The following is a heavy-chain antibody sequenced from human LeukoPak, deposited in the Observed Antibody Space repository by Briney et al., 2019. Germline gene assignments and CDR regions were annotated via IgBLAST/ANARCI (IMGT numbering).Heavy chain of an antibody. CDR2: I. Sequence: PGGSLRLSCAASGFRFSDYWMTWVRQAPGKGLECVANIKGRFTVSRDNAKNSLYLQMNNKRVEDTAIYYCTKDSNHDSSGWGQGTLVTVSS. D-gene: IGHD3-22*01. CDR3: TKDSNHDSSG. CDR1: GFRFSDYW. J-gene: IGHJ4*02. V-gene: IGHV3-7*01.